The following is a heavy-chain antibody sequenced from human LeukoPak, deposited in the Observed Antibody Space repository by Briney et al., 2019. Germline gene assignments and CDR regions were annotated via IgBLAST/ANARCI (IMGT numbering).Heavy chain of an antibody. CDR3: ARVGPWVSPDYYFYYMDV. CDR2: ISSRSSFI. D-gene: IGHD3-16*01. V-gene: IGHV3-21*01. CDR1: EFTFSSYS. J-gene: IGHJ6*03. Sequence: PGGSLRLSCAASEFTFSSYSMNWVRQAPGKGLEWVSSISSRSSFIYYADSVKGRFTISRDNAKNSLYLQMNSLRAEDTAVYYCARVGPWVSPDYYFYYMDVWGKGTTVTVSS.